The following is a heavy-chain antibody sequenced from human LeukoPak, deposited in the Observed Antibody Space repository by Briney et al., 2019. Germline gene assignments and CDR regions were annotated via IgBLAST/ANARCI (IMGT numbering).Heavy chain of an antibody. D-gene: IGHD3-3*01. CDR1: GFTFDDYG. CDR3: ARTRGITIFGVVTT. Sequence: GGSLRLSCAASGFTFDDYGMSWVRQAPGKGLEWVSGINWNGGSTGYADSVKGRFTISRDNAKNSLYLQMNSLRAEDTALYYCARTRGITIFGVVTTWGQGTLVTVSS. CDR2: INWNGGST. V-gene: IGHV3-20*04. J-gene: IGHJ5*02.